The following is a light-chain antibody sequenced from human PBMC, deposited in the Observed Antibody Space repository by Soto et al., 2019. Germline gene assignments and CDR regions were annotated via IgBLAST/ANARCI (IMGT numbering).Light chain of an antibody. CDR1: QSVSSY. J-gene: IGKJ4*01. CDR3: QQRSNWPST. CDR2: DAS. V-gene: IGKV3-11*01. Sequence: EIVLTQSPATLSLSPGERVTLSCRASQSVSSYLGWYQQKPGQAPRLLIYDASNRATGIPARFSGSGSGTDFTLTISSLEPEDFAVYYCQQRSNWPSTFGGGTKVEIK.